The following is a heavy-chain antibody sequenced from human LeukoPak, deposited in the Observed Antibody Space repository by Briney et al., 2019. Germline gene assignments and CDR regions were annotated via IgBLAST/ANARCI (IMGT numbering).Heavy chain of an antibody. J-gene: IGHJ6*02. Sequence: GGSLRLSCAASGFIFSKSWMSWVRQAPGKGLEWVANMNGDGSVKDYVGSVKGRFTISRDNARQSMYLQMSDLRAEDTAVYYCATYTHWVAGDVWGQGTTVTASS. CDR3: ATYTHWVAGDV. CDR2: MNGDGSVK. CDR1: GFIFSKSW. D-gene: IGHD3-16*01. V-gene: IGHV3-7*01.